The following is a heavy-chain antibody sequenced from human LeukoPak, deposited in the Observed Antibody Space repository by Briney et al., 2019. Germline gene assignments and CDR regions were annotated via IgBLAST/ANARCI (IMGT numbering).Heavy chain of an antibody. V-gene: IGHV3-30*18. J-gene: IGHJ4*02. CDR3: AKNVWESYRYSTFDY. CDR2: ISYDGSKK. Sequence: GRSLRLSCAASGFTFSSYGMHWVRQAPGKGLEWVAVISYDGSKKYYADSVKGRFTISRDNSKNTLYLQMNSLRAEDTAVYYCAKNVWESYRYSTFDYWGQGTLVTVSS. CDR1: GFTFSSYG. D-gene: IGHD3-16*02.